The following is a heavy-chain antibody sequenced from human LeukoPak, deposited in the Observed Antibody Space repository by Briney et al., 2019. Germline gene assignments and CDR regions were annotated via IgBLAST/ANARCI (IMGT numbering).Heavy chain of an antibody. V-gene: IGHV3-21*01. CDR1: GFTFSNYW. CDR2: ISSSSSYI. D-gene: IGHD3-10*01. J-gene: IGHJ3*02. Sequence: PGGSLRLSCAASGFTFSNYWMSWVRQAPGKGLEWVSSISSSSSYIYYADSVKGRFTISRDNAKNSLYLQMNSLRAEDTAVYYCARDHVLLWFGDFDAFDIWGQGTMVTVSS. CDR3: ARDHVLLWFGDFDAFDI.